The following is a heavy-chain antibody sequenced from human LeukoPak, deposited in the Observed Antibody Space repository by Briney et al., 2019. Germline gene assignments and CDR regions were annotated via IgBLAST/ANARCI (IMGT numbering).Heavy chain of an antibody. CDR3: VRDLGRFDS. CDR1: GGSIPGYN. CDR2: IYSSGST. V-gene: IGHV4-4*07. Sequence: PSETLSLTCSVSGGSIPGYNWSWIRQPAGKGLEWIGRIYSSGSTNYNPSLKRRVTMSVDTSKNQFSLRMTSVTAADTAVYFCVRDLGRFDSWGQGALVLVSS. J-gene: IGHJ5*01.